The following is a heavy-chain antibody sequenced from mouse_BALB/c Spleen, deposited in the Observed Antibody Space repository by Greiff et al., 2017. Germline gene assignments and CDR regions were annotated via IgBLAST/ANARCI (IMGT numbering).Heavy chain of an antibody. CDR3: ARERDPYFDY. V-gene: IGHV5-6-5*01. Sequence: EVMLVESGGGLVKPGGSLKLSCAASGFTFSSYAMSWVRQTPEKRLEWVASISSGGSTYYPDSVKGRFTISRDNARNILYLQMSSLRSEDTAMYYCARERDPYFDYWGQGTTLTVSS. J-gene: IGHJ2*01. CDR1: GFTFSSYA. CDR2: ISSGGST. D-gene: IGHD3-3*01.